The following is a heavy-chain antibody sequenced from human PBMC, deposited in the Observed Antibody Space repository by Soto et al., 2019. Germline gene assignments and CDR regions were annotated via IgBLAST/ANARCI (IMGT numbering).Heavy chain of an antibody. D-gene: IGHD6-13*01. V-gene: IGHV3-21*01. CDR2: ISSSSSYI. CDR1: GFTFSSYS. Sequence: GGSLRLSCAASGFTFSSYSMNWVRQAPGKGLEWVSSISSSSSYIYYADSVKGRFTISRDNAKNSLYLQMNSLRAEDTAVYYCARDSSSWGDAFDIWGQGTMVTVSS. CDR3: ARDSSSWGDAFDI. J-gene: IGHJ3*02.